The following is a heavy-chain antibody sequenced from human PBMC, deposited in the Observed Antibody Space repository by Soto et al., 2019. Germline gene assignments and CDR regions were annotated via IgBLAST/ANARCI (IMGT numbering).Heavy chain of an antibody. CDR3: ATGSSSWLNDAFDI. CDR2: FDPEDGET. J-gene: IGHJ3*02. V-gene: IGHV1-24*01. CDR1: GYTLTELS. Sequence: ASVKVSCKVSGYTLTELSMHWVRQAPGKGLEWMGGFDPEDGETIYAQKFQGRVTMTEDTSTDTAYMELSSLRSEDTAVYYCATGSSSWLNDAFDIWGQGTMVTVSS. D-gene: IGHD6-13*01.